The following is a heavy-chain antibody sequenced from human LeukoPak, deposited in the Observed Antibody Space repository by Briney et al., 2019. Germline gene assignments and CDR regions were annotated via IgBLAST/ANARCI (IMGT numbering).Heavy chain of an antibody. CDR3: ASTTGTTS. D-gene: IGHD1-1*01. CDR2: ISYDGSNK. Sequence: GGSLRLSCAASGFTFSSYAMSWVRQAPGKGLEWVAVISYDGSNKYYADSVKGRFTISRDNSKNTLYLQMNSLRAEDTAVYYCASTTGTTSWGQGTLVTVSS. CDR1: GFTFSSYA. V-gene: IGHV3-30-3*01. J-gene: IGHJ4*02.